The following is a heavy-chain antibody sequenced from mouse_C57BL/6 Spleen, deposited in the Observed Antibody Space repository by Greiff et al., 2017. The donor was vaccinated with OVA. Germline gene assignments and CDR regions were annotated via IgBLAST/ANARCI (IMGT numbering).Heavy chain of an antibody. J-gene: IGHJ4*01. D-gene: IGHD2-12*01. CDR2: INPNNGGT. V-gene: IGHV1-18*01. CDR3: ARKENYSLYYAMDY. Sequence: VQLQQSGPELVKPGASVKIPCKASGYTFTDYNMDWVKQSHGKSLEWIGDINPNNGGTIYNQKFKGKATLTVDKSSSTAYMELRSLTSEDTAVYYCARKENYSLYYAMDYWGQGTSVTVSS. CDR1: GYTFTDYN.